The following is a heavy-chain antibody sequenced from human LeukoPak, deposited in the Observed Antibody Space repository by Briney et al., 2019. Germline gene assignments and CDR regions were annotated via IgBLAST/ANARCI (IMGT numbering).Heavy chain of an antibody. CDR2: INPNSGGT. CDR1: GYTFTGYY. D-gene: IGHD3-3*01. CDR3: ARDSDFWSGPEGGWFDP. V-gene: IGHV1-2*02. Sequence: ASVKVSCKASGYTFTGYYMHWVRQAPGQGLEWMGWINPNSGGTNYAQKFQGRVTMTRDTSIGTAYMELSRLRSDDTAVYYCARDSDFWSGPEGGWFDPWGQGTLVTVSS. J-gene: IGHJ5*02.